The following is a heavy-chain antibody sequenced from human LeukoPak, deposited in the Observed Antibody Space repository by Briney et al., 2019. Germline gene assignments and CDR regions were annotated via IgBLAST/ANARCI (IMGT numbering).Heavy chain of an antibody. CDR1: GGSISNYY. D-gene: IGHD3-9*01. CDR2: IYYSGST. J-gene: IGHJ5*02. Sequence: SETLSLTCTVSGGSISNYYWSWIRQPPGKGLEWIGYIYYSGSTNYNPSLKSRVTISVDTSKNQFSLKLSSVTAADTAVYYCARDLIGGGNYNWFDPWGQGTLVTVSS. V-gene: IGHV4-59*01. CDR3: ARDLIGGGNYNWFDP.